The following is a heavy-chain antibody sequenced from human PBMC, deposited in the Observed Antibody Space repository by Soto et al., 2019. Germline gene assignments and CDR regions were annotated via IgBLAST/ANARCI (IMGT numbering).Heavy chain of an antibody. Sequence: GGALRLSCTASGFNFSRFWTHWVRQVPGRGLVWVSHINSDGSRTSYADSVKGRFTISRDNAKNTLYLQMNSLRAEDTAVYYCARDLSSCSSARCYSFYYGVDVWGQGTTVTVSS. CDR3: ARDLSSCSSARCYSFYYGVDV. J-gene: IGHJ6*02. D-gene: IGHD2-2*01. V-gene: IGHV3-74*01. CDR1: GFNFSRFW. CDR2: INSDGSRT.